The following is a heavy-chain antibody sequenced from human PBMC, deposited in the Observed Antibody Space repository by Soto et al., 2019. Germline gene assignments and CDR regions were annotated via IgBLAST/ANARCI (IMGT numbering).Heavy chain of an antibody. CDR1: GGSISSSGYN. CDR3: ARLPLRRTREDVDY. J-gene: IGHJ4*02. D-gene: IGHD4-17*01. Sequence: QLQLQESGPGLVKPSETLPLTCSVSGGSISSSGYNWGWIRQPPGKGLEWIGSFYYGGSPYYNPSLKSRVTISVDTSKNHFSLNLRSVTAADTAVYYCARLPLRRTREDVDYWGLGTLAAVSS. V-gene: IGHV4-39*01. CDR2: FYYGGSP.